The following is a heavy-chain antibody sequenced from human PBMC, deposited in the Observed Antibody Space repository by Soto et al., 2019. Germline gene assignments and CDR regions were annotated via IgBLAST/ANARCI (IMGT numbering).Heavy chain of an antibody. CDR3: ARSSGTYPPSRYYYGLDV. CDR1: GYTFTSYG. V-gene: IGHV1-18*01. D-gene: IGHD1-26*01. CDR2: ISAHNGDT. J-gene: IGHJ6*02. Sequence: ASVKVSCKASGYTFTSYGFSWVRQAPGQGLEWMGWISAHNGDTIYAQKFQDRITMTTDTSTNTAYLELRSLKSGDTAVFYCARSSGTYPPSRYYYGLDVWGQGTTVTV.